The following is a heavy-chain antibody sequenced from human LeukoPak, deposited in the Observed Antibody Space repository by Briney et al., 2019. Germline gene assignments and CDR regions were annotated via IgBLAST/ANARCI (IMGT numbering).Heavy chain of an antibody. CDR3: AREGIAAAGFSPSDY. CDR1: GGTFSGYA. Sequence: ASVKVSRKASGGTFSGYAISWVRQAPGQGLEWMGWISAYNGNTNYAQKLQGRVTMTTDTSTSTAYMELRSLRSDDTAVYYCAREGIAAAGFSPSDYWGQGTLVTVSS. V-gene: IGHV1-18*01. D-gene: IGHD6-13*01. J-gene: IGHJ4*02. CDR2: ISAYNGNT.